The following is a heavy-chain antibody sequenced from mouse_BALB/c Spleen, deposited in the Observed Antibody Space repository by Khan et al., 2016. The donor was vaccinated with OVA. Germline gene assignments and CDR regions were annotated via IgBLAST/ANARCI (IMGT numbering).Heavy chain of an antibody. CDR2: FEPANGNT. CDR3: DRINA. Sequence: EVQLQESGADLVKPGASVKLSCTASGFNIKDTYMRWVNRRPEQDLEWIGRFEPANGNTKYDPKFQGKATITADTSSNTAYLQLSSLTSEDTAVYYCDRINAWGQGTTLTVSS. CDR1: GFNIKDTY. V-gene: IGHV14-3*02. J-gene: IGHJ2*01.